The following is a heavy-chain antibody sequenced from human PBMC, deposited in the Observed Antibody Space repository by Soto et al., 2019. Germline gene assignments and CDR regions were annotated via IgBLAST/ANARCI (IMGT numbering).Heavy chain of an antibody. CDR2: ISYDGSSK. Sequence: PGGSLRLSCAASGFTFSSYGMHWVRQAPGKGLEWVAVISYDGSSKYYADSVKGRFTISRDNSKNTLYLQMNSLRAEDTAVYYCAKGLRYFDWFRKFDYWGQGTQVTVSS. J-gene: IGHJ4*02. V-gene: IGHV3-30*18. D-gene: IGHD3-9*01. CDR1: GFTFSSYG. CDR3: AKGLRYFDWFRKFDY.